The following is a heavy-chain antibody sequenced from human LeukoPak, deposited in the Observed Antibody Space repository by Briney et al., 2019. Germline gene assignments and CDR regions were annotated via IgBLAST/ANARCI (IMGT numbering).Heavy chain of an antibody. CDR1: GGSFSGYY. CDR2: IDHRGTA. Sequence: SETLSLTCAVYGGSFSGYYWSWIRQPPGKGLEWIGDIDHRGTATYNPSLKSRLTISADASKNQFSLKLNSVTDADTAVYYCAVGITILGVAASFDSRGQGNLVIVSS. CDR3: AVGITILGVAASFDS. J-gene: IGHJ4*02. V-gene: IGHV4-34*01. D-gene: IGHD3-3*01.